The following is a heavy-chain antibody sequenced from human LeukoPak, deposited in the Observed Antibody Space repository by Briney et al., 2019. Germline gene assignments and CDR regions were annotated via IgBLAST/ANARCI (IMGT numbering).Heavy chain of an antibody. Sequence: SETLSLTCTVSGGSVNSGSSYWSWIRQPPGKGLEWIGCISYSGSTNYSPSLRSRVTMSLDTSKNQFSLALSSVTAADTAVYFCATRRVGATFVYWGQGTLVTVSS. D-gene: IGHD1-26*01. CDR1: GGSVNSGSSY. CDR3: ATRRVGATFVY. J-gene: IGHJ4*02. CDR2: ISYSGST. V-gene: IGHV4-61*01.